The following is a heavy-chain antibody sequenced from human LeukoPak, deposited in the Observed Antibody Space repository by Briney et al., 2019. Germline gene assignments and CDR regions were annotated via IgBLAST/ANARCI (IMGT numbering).Heavy chain of an antibody. D-gene: IGHD1-26*01. V-gene: IGHV4-30-4*01. CDR3: GRGMRYSGSYVVEF. CDR1: GDSVTNDDYF. Sequence: SQTLSLTCTVSGDSVTNDDYFWGWTRQPPGEGLEWIGYIYYTAGTYYNPSLRSRLIMSIDASRNQFSLQLNSVTAADTAVYSCGRGMRYSGSYVVEFWGLGTLVTDSS. CDR2: IYYTAGT. J-gene: IGHJ4*02.